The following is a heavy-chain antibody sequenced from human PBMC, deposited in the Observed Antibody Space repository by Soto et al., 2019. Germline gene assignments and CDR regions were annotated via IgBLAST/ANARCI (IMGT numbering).Heavy chain of an antibody. V-gene: IGHV3-33*01. J-gene: IGHJ6*02. CDR1: GFTFSSYG. D-gene: IGHD2-8*01. CDR3: ARDRDCTNGVCYYYYYGMDV. CDR2: IWYDGSNK. Sequence: QVQLVESGGGVVQPGRSLRLSCAASGFTFSSYGMHWVRQAPGKGLEWVAVIWYDGSNKYYADSVKGRFTISRDNSKNTLYLQMNSLRAEHTAVYYCARDRDCTNGVCYYYYYGMDVWGQGTTVTVSS.